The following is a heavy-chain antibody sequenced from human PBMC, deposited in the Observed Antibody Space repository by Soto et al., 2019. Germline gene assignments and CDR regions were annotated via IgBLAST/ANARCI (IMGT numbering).Heavy chain of an antibody. J-gene: IGHJ4*02. CDR1: GYIFSNYG. D-gene: IGHD7-27*01. Sequence: QVQLVQSGAEVKEPGASVKVSCRASGYIFSNYGFSWVRQAPGQGLEWMGWIIVYNGNRNYAQKLQGRVTMTTDISAGASTRALTSVRSDVTAVYSCARDDEWVTGSVDDYWGQGTLVIVPS. V-gene: IGHV1-18*04. CDR3: ARDDEWVTGSVDDY. CDR2: IIVYNGNR.